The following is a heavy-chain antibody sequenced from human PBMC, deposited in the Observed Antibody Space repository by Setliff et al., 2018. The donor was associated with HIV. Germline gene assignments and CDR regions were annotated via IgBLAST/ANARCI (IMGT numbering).Heavy chain of an antibody. CDR1: AASIRNSY. CDR3: AGHLESKLLSY. V-gene: IGHV4-4*07. Sequence: SETLSLTCTVSAASIRNSYWTWIRQPAGKGLEWIGRIYPSGTINYNPSLKSRVTMSVDTSKNQFSLRLTSVSAADTALYYCAGHLESKLLSYWGQGTLVTVSS. D-gene: IGHD3-3*01. CDR2: IYPSGTI. J-gene: IGHJ4*02.